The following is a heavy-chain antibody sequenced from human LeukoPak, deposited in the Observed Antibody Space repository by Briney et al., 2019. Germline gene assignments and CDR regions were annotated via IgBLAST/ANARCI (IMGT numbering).Heavy chain of an antibody. CDR2: ISSSSSTI. Sequence: TGGSLSLSCAASGFTFSSYSMNWDRQAPGKGLEGVSYISSSSSTIYYADPVKGSFTISRDNAKNSLYLQMNGLRAEDTAVYYCAKDRSDYGDYWGQGTLVTVSS. CDR1: GFTFSSYS. D-gene: IGHD1-26*01. V-gene: IGHV3-48*01. J-gene: IGHJ4*02. CDR3: AKDRSDYGDY.